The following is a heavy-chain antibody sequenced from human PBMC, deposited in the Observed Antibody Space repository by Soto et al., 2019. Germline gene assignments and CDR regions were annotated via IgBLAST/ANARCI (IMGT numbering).Heavy chain of an antibody. CDR1: GGSFSGYY. J-gene: IGHJ6*03. V-gene: IGHV4-34*01. CDR3: ASLRTSQGSSDYLHYGDGDMARRGLTDYYYYMDV. Sequence: SETLSLTCAVYGGSFSGYYWSWIRQPPGKGLEWIGEINHSGSTNYNPSLKSRVTISVDTSKNQFSLKLSSVTAADTAVYYCASLRTSQGSSDYLHYGDGDMARRGLTDYYYYMDVWGKGTTVTVSS. CDR2: INHSGST. D-gene: IGHD6-25*01.